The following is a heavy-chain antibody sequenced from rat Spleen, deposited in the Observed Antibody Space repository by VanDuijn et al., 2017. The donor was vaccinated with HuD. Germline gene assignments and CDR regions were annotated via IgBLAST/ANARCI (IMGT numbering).Heavy chain of an antibody. D-gene: IGHD4-3*01. V-gene: IGHV5-27*01. CDR3: TTVSRGYVMDA. CDR2: ISPSGGST. Sequence: EVQLVESGGGLVQPGRSLRLSCSASGFTFSDYNMVWGRQAPTKGLEWVASISPSGGSTYYRDSVKGRFTVSRDNAKSTLYLQMDSLRSEDTATYYCTTVSRGYVMDAWGQGASVTVSS. CDR1: GFTFSDYN. J-gene: IGHJ4*01.